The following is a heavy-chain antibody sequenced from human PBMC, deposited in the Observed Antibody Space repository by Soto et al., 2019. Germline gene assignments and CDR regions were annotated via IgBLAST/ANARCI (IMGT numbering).Heavy chain of an antibody. V-gene: IGHV3-48*02. CDR2: ISSSGSTI. CDR1: GFTFSSYS. Sequence: EVQLVESGGGLVQPGGSLRLSCAASGFTFSSYSMNWVRQAPGKGLEWVSYISSSGSTIYYADSVKGRFTISRDNAKNSLYLQMNSLRDEDTAVYYCARGNPITMIVVVAPDFAYWGQGTLVTVSS. J-gene: IGHJ4*02. D-gene: IGHD3-22*01. CDR3: ARGNPITMIVVVAPDFAY.